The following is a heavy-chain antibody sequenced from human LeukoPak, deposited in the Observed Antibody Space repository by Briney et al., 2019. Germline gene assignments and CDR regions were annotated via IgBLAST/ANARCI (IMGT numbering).Heavy chain of an antibody. D-gene: IGHD4-17*01. CDR2: ISAYNGNT. CDR3: ARVWGDYGDFYHNRAGVEFDY. CDR1: GYTFTSYG. V-gene: IGHV1-18*01. Sequence: ASVKVSCKASGYTFTSYGISWVRQAPGQGLEWMGWISAYNGNTNYAQKLQGRVTMTTDTSTSTAYMELRSLRSDDTAVYYCARVWGDYGDFYHNRAGVEFDYWGQGTLVTVSS. J-gene: IGHJ4*02.